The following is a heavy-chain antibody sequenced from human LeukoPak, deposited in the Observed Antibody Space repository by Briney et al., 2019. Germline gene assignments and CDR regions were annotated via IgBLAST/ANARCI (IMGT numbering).Heavy chain of an antibody. Sequence: ASVKVSCKASGYTFTSYYMHWVRQAPGQGLEWMGIINPSGGSTSYAQKFQGRVTMTRDTSTSTVYMELSSLRSEDTAVYYCARGGFAVRYFGGDAFDIWGQGTMVTVSS. CDR3: ARGGFAVRYFGGDAFDI. D-gene: IGHD3-9*01. CDR1: GYTFTSYY. J-gene: IGHJ3*02. V-gene: IGHV1-46*01. CDR2: INPSGGST.